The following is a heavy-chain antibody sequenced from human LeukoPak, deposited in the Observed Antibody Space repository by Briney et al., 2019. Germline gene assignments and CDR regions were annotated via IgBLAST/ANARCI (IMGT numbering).Heavy chain of an antibody. D-gene: IGHD3-9*01. CDR2: ISAYNGNT. CDR3: ARAGNFDWSPWYFDY. V-gene: IGHV1-18*01. J-gene: IGHJ4*02. CDR1: GYTFTSYG. Sequence: ASVKVSCKASGYTFTSYGISWVRQAPGQGLEWMGWISAYNGNTNYAQKLQGRVTMTTDTSTSTAYMELRSLRSDDTAVYYCARAGNFDWSPWYFDYWGQGTLVTVSS.